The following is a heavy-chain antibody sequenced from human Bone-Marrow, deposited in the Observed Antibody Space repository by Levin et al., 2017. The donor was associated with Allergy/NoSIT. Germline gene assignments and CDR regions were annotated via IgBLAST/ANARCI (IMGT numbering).Heavy chain of an antibody. J-gene: IGHJ6*02. CDR3: AKDLEGSGSYYTLTDYYYYGMDV. Sequence: PGGSLRLSCAASGFTFSSYAMSWVRQAPGKGLEWVSAISGSGGSTYYADSVKGRFTISRDNSKNTLYLQMNSLRAEDTAVYYCAKDLEGSGSYYTLTDYYYYGMDVWGQGTTVTVSS. CDR1: GFTFSSYA. D-gene: IGHD3-10*01. CDR2: ISGSGGST. V-gene: IGHV3-23*01.